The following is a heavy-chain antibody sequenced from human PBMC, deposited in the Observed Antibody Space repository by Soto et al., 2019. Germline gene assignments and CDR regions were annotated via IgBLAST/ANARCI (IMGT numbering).Heavy chain of an antibody. D-gene: IGHD2-15*01. V-gene: IGHV1-69*02. CDR3: ARDRGGNEAIDY. Sequence: QVQLVQSGAEVKKPGSSVKVSCKASGGTFSSYTISWVRQAPGQGLEWMGRIIPILGIANYAQKFQGRVTITEDKSTSTAYMELSSLRSEDTAVYYCARDRGGNEAIDYWGQGTLVTVSS. J-gene: IGHJ4*02. CDR2: IIPILGIA. CDR1: GGTFSSYT.